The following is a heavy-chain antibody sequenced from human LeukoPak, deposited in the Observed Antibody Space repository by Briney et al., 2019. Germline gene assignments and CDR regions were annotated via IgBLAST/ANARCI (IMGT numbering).Heavy chain of an antibody. CDR3: AGAPFDYDYVWGSYRPQPFDP. V-gene: IGHV4-34*01. CDR1: GGSFSGYY. J-gene: IGHJ5*02. D-gene: IGHD3-16*02. Sequence: ETLSLTCAVYGGSFSGYYWSWIRQPPGKGLEWIGEINHSGSTNYNPSLKSRVTISVDTSKNQFSLKLSSVTAADTAVYYCAGAPFDYDYVWGSYRPQPFDPWGQGTLVTVSS. CDR2: INHSGST.